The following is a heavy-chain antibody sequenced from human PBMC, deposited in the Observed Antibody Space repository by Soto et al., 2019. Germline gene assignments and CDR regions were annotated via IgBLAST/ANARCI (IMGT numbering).Heavy chain of an antibody. CDR2: ISSSGSTI. CDR1: GFTFSSYE. Sequence: PGGSLRLSCAASGFTFSSYEMNWVRQAPGKGLEWVSYISSSGSTIYYADSVKGRFTISRDNAKNSLYLQMNSLRAEDTAVYYCAREYYYDSSGYYLALYGMDVWGQGTTVTVSS. D-gene: IGHD3-22*01. J-gene: IGHJ6*02. CDR3: AREYYYDSSGYYLALYGMDV. V-gene: IGHV3-48*03.